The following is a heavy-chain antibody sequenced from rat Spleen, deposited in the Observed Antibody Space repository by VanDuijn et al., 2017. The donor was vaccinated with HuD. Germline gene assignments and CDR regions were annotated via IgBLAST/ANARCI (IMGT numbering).Heavy chain of an antibody. V-gene: IGHV5-29*01. Sequence: EVQLVESGGGLVQPGRSLHLSCAASGFTFSTYGMAWVRQAPTKGREWVATISNDGTNTYYRDSVKGRFTIPRDNAKNTLYLQMDRLRSEDAATYYCARQRTLYYFDYWGQGVMVTVSS. CDR1: GFTFSTYG. CDR3: ARQRTLYYFDY. CDR2: ISNDGTNT. J-gene: IGHJ2*01. D-gene: IGHD3-1*01.